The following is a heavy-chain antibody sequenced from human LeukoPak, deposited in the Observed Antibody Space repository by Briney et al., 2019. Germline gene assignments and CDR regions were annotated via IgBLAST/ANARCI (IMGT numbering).Heavy chain of an antibody. V-gene: IGHV3-23*01. J-gene: IGHJ3*02. D-gene: IGHD3-10*01. CDR3: ARGGFGPSDALDI. CDR2: ISGSGGST. CDR1: GFTFSSYG. Sequence: GGSLRLSCAASGFTFSSYGMSWVRQAPGPGLEWVSAISGSGGSTYYADSVKGRFTISRDNSENKLFLQMNSLRAEDTAVYYCARGGFGPSDALDIWGQGTMVTVSS.